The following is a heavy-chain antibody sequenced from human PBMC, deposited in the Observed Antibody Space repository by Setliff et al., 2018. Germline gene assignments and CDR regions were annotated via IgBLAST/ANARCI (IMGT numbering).Heavy chain of an antibody. V-gene: IGHV1-69*10. CDR2: IIPILGIA. D-gene: IGHD1-26*01. CDR1: GGTFSSYA. Sequence: GASVKVSCKASGGTFSSYAISWVRQAPGQGLEWMGGIIPILGIANYAQKFQGRVTITADESTSTAYMELSSLRSEDTAVYYCAKAATAFKSNDAFDIWGQGTMVTVSS. CDR3: AKAATAFKSNDAFDI. J-gene: IGHJ3*02.